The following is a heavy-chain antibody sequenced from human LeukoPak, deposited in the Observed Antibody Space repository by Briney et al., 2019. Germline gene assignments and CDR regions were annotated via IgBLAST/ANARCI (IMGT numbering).Heavy chain of an antibody. CDR2: INPNSGGT. V-gene: IGHV1-2*02. Sequence: ASVKVSCKASGYTFTGYYMHWVRQAPGQGLEWMGWINPNSGGTNYAQKFQGRVTMTRDTSISTAYMELSRLRSDDTAVYYCARDLIAAPPLLSPRTDYWGQGTLVTVSS. CDR3: ARDLIAAPPLLSPRTDY. J-gene: IGHJ4*02. CDR1: GYTFTGYY. D-gene: IGHD6-6*01.